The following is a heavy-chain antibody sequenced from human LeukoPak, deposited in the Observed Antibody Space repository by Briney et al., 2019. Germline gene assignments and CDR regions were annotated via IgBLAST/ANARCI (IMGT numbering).Heavy chain of an antibody. V-gene: IGHV7-4-1*02. D-gene: IGHD1-26*01. CDR1: GYTFTSYA. CDR2: INTNTGNP. J-gene: IGHJ5*02. CDR3: ARWFMSTRELLRNWIDP. Sequence: GASVKVSCKASGYTFTSYAMNWVRQAPGQGLEWMGWINTNTGNPTYAQGFTGRFVFSLDTSVSTAYLQISSLKAEDTAVYYCARWFMSTRELLRNWIDPWGQGTLVTVSS.